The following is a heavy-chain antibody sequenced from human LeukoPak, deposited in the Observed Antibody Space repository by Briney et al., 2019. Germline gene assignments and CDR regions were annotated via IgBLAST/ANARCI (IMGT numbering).Heavy chain of an antibody. D-gene: IGHD2-15*01. CDR1: GFTFSSYG. CDR3: VKAVVGGTVGDY. CDR2: IGGSAGPT. Sequence: GGSLRLSCAASGFTFSSYGMRWVRQAPGKGLEWVSAIGGSAGPTYYADSVKGRFTISRENPKNTLYLQMNSLRPDDTAVYYCVKAVVGGTVGDYWGQGTLVTVSS. V-gene: IGHV3-23*01. J-gene: IGHJ4*02.